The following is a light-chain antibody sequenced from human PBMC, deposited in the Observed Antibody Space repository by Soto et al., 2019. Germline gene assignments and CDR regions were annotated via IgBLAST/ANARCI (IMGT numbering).Light chain of an antibody. J-gene: IGKJ1*01. CDR2: DAS. CDR3: QQYNSYSWT. Sequence: DIQLTQSPASLSASVGDRVTITCRASQTVGRWLAWFQQKPGKAPNLLIFDASRLETGVPSRFSGSGSETEFTLTITSLQPDDFATYYRQQYNSYSWTFGQGTKV. V-gene: IGKV1-5*01. CDR1: QTVGRW.